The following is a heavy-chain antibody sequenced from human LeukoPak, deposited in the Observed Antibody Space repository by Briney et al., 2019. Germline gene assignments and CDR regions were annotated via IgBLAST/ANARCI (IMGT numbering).Heavy chain of an antibody. CDR1: GGSISSYY. CDR3: ARGAYYDSSGYLYFDF. Sequence: SETLSLTCTVSGGSISSYYWSWIRQPAGKGLEWIGRIYSSGSTRYNPSLKSRITMSVDTAKNQFSLNLTSVTAADTAMYYCARGAYYDSSGYLYFDFWGQGTLVTVSS. J-gene: IGHJ4*02. V-gene: IGHV4-4*07. D-gene: IGHD3-22*01. CDR2: IYSSGST.